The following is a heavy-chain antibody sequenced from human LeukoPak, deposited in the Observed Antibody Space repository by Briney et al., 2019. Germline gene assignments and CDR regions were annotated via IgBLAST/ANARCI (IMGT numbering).Heavy chain of an antibody. J-gene: IGHJ4*02. Sequence: ASVTVSCTASGYTFTSYYMHWVRQAPGQGLEWKGIINPSGGSTSYAQKFQGRVTMTRDTSTSTVYMELSSLRSEDTAVYYCARDASGQGVDTAMTAPCDYWGQGTLVTVSS. CDR1: GYTFTSYY. CDR2: INPSGGST. D-gene: IGHD5-18*01. V-gene: IGHV1-46*01. CDR3: ARDASGQGVDTAMTAPCDY.